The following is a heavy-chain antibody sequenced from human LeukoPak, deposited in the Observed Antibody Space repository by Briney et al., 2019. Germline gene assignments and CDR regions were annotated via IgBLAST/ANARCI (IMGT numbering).Heavy chain of an antibody. Sequence: GESLKISCKGSGYSFTSYWIGWVRHMPGKGLEWMGIIYPGDSDTRYSPSFQGQVTISADKSISTAYLQWSSLKASDTAMYYCARDSCSSTSCYGMNAFDIWGQGTMVTVSS. D-gene: IGHD2-2*01. CDR3: ARDSCSSTSCYGMNAFDI. J-gene: IGHJ3*02. V-gene: IGHV5-51*01. CDR1: GYSFTSYW. CDR2: IYPGDSDT.